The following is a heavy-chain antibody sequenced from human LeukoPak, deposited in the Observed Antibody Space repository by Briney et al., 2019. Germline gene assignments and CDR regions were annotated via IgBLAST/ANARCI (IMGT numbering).Heavy chain of an antibody. D-gene: IGHD4-17*01. J-gene: IGHJ4*02. CDR2: IYYSGST. CDR3: ARSTPLYGHYEGEALSVNNYFDY. V-gene: IGHV4-39*07. Sequence: SETLSLTCTVSGGSISRSSYDCGWVSHPPGKGLEWIGSIYYSGSTYYNPSLKSRVTISVDTSKNQFSLKLSSVTAADTAVYYCARSTPLYGHYEGEALSVNNYFDYWGQGTLVTVSS. CDR1: GGSISRSSYD.